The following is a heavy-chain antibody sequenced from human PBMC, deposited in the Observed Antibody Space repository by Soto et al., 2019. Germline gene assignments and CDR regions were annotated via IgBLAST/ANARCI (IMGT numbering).Heavy chain of an antibody. CDR3: ARWRGYCSGFLSYYYYCMDV. D-gene: IGHD3-10*01. V-gene: IGHV4-34*01. CDR1: GGSFSGYY. Sequence: SETLSLTCAVYGGSFSGYYWSWIRQPPGKGLEWIGEINHSGSTNYNPSLKSRVTISVDTSKNQFSLKLSSVTAADTAVYYCARWRGYCSGFLSYYYYCMDVWGQGPTVTVSS. CDR2: INHSGST. J-gene: IGHJ6*02.